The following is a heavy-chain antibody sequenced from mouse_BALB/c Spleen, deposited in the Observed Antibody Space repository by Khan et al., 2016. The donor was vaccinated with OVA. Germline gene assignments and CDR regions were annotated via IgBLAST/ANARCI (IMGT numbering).Heavy chain of an antibody. Sequence: EVQLQESGPSLVKPSQTLSLTCSVTGDSITSGYWNWIRKFPGNKLEYMGYISYSGSTYYNPSLKSRISITRDTSKNQYYLQLNSVTTEDTATYYCARGRGYDWVVYFDYWGQGTTLTVSS. CDR3: ARGRGYDWVVYFDY. V-gene: IGHV3-8*02. CDR1: GDSITSGY. CDR2: ISYSGST. J-gene: IGHJ2*01. D-gene: IGHD2-2*01.